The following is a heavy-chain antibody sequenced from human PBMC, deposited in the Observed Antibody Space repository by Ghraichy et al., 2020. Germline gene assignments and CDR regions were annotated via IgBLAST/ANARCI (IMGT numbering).Heavy chain of an antibody. V-gene: IGHV4-59*01. CDR3: ARDRGWFDP. CDR1: GGSISSYY. Sequence: SETLSLTCTVSGGSISSYYWSWIRQPPGKGLEWIGYIYYSGSTNYNPSLKSRVTISVDTSKNQFSLKLSSVTAADTAVYYCARDRGWFDPWGQGTLVTVSS. CDR2: IYYSGST. J-gene: IGHJ5*02.